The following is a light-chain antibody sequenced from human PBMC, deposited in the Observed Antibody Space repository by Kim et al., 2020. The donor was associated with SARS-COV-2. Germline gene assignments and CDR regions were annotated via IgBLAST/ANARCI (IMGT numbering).Light chain of an antibody. CDR2: EVS. J-gene: IGLJ2*01. CDR3: FSYAGRTKML. V-gene: IGLV2-8*01. Sequence: PGQSVTVSSSGASSDVGGYNFASWYQQHPGKAPKLRIYEVSKRPSGVPDRFSGSKSGNTASLSVSGLQAEDEADYYCFSYAGRTKMLFGGGTQLTVL. CDR1: SSDVGGYNF.